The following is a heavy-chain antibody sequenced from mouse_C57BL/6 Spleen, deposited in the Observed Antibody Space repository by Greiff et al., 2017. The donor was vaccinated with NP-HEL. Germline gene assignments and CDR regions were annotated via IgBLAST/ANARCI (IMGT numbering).Heavy chain of an antibody. CDR3: ARGRVVARAMDY. CDR2: IYPGSGST. J-gene: IGHJ4*01. V-gene: IGHV1-55*01. Sequence: QVHVKQPGAELVKPGASVKMSCKASGYTFTSYWITWVKQRPGQGLEWIGDIYPGSGSTNYNEKFKSKATLTVDTSSSTAYMQLSSLTSEDSAVYYCARGRVVARAMDYWGQGTSVTVSS. D-gene: IGHD1-1*01. CDR1: GYTFTSYW.